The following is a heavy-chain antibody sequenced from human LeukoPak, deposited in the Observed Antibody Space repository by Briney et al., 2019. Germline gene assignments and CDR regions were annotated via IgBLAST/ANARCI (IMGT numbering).Heavy chain of an antibody. CDR3: AREGVWGSYRFDY. D-gene: IGHD3-16*02. CDR2: IIPIFGTA. V-gene: IGHV1-69*05. Sequence: SVKVPCKASGGTFSSYAISWVRQAPGQGLEWMGGIIPIFGTANYAQKFQGRVTITTDESTSTAYMELSSLRSEDTAAYYCAREGVWGSYRFDYWGQGTLVTVSS. J-gene: IGHJ4*02. CDR1: GGTFSSYA.